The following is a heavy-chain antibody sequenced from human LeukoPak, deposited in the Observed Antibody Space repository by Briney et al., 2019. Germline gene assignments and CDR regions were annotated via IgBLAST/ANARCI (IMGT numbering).Heavy chain of an antibody. D-gene: IGHD4-17*01. CDR3: ARDYADYVGYFFFDY. V-gene: IGHV3-23*01. Sequence: GGSLRLSCAASGFTFNNYAMNWVRQAPGKGLEWVSSISGGGATTYYADSAKGRFTISRDNSQNTLYLQMNSLRAEDTAVYYCARDYADYVGYFFFDYWGRGTLVTVSS. CDR1: GFTFNNYA. CDR2: ISGGGATT. J-gene: IGHJ4*02.